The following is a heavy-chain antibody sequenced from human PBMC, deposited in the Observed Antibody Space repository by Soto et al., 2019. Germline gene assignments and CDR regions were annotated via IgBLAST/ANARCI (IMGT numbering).Heavy chain of an antibody. Sequence: PGESLKISCKGSGYSFTSYWIGWVRQMPGKGLEWMGIIYPGDSDTRYSPSFQGQVTISADKSISTAYLQWSSLEASDTAMYYCARPRSSSRNYYGMDVWGQGTTVTV. CDR1: GYSFTSYW. J-gene: IGHJ6*02. CDR3: ARPRSSSRNYYGMDV. V-gene: IGHV5-51*01. D-gene: IGHD6-13*01. CDR2: IYPGDSDT.